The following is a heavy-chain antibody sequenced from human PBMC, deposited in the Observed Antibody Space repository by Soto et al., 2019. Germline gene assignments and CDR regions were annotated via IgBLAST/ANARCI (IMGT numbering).Heavy chain of an antibody. CDR2: ISVSGASA. D-gene: IGHD3-3*01. Sequence: GGSLRLSCAASRFIFSSYAMSWVRQAPGKGLEWVSAISVSGASAYYADSVKGRFAISRDNSKNTLYLQMNSLRAEDTAVYYCAKGPTIFGVVITFEYYYGMDVWGQGTTVTISS. CDR3: AKGPTIFGVVITFEYYYGMDV. J-gene: IGHJ6*02. CDR1: RFIFSSYA. V-gene: IGHV3-23*01.